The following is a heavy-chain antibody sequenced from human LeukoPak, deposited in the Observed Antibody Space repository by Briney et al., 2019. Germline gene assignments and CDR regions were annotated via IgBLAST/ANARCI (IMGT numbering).Heavy chain of an antibody. D-gene: IGHD3-22*01. CDR2: LHHGGST. CDR1: GGSISSSSYY. Sequence: PSETLSLTCTVSGGSISSSSYYWGWIRQPPGKGLEWIGSLHHGGSTYYNPSLKSRVTISVDTSKKQISLKQNSVTAADTAVYYCARLTFHYDGSGYYFDYWGQGTLVTVSS. V-gene: IGHV4-39*01. CDR3: ARLTFHYDGSGYYFDY. J-gene: IGHJ4*02.